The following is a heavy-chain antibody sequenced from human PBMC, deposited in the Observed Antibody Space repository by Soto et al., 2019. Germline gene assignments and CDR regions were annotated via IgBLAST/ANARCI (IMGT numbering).Heavy chain of an antibody. V-gene: IGHV4-31*02. CDR2: IYYSGST. CDR1: EFNSISRGDC. D-gene: IGHD3-22*01. Sequence: PLQTMCVTRTVAEFNSISRGDCWSWNNQHPGKGLEWIGTIYYSGSTYYNPSLKSRVTISVDTSKNQFSLKLSSVTAADTAVYYCARVAQYYYVRSGNYFFDYWRQGTFVLGSP. J-gene: IGHJ4*02. CDR3: ARVAQYYYVRSGNYFFDY.